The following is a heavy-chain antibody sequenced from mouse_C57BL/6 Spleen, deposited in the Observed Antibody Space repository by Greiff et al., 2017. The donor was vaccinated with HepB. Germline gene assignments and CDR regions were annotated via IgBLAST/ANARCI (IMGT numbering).Heavy chain of an antibody. V-gene: IGHV1-15*01. CDR1: GYTFTDYE. Sequence: VKLQQSGAELVRPGASVTLSCKASGYTFTDYEMHWVKQTPVHGLEWIGAIDPETGGTAYNQKFKGKAILTADKSSSTAYMELRSLTSEDSAVYYCTSYYYGSSFYAMDYWGQGTSVTVSS. CDR3: TSYYYGSSFYAMDY. J-gene: IGHJ4*01. CDR2: IDPETGGT. D-gene: IGHD1-1*01.